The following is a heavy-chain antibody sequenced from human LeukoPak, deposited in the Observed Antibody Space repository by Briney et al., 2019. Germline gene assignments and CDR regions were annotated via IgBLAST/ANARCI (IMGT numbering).Heavy chain of an antibody. V-gene: IGHV4-34*01. D-gene: IGHD3-10*01. CDR3: ARVLSSGSHPHFDY. Sequence: SETLSLTCAVDGGTFSGYYWSWIRQPPGKGLEWIGEINHSGSTNYNPSLKSRVTISVDTSKNQFSLKLSSVTAADTAVYYCARVLSSGSHPHFDYWGQGTLVTVSS. J-gene: IGHJ4*02. CDR1: GGTFSGYY. CDR2: INHSGST.